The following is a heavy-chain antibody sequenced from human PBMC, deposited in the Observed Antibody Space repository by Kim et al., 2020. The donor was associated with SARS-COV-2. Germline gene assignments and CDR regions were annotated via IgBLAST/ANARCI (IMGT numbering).Heavy chain of an antibody. CDR1: GFTFGDYA. Sequence: GGSLRLSCAASGFTFGDYAMHWVRQAPGKGLEWVSGISWNSGSIGYADSVKGRFTISRDNAKNSLYLQMNSLRAEDTALYYCAKDLLCPYHSGSYGHLCYYYYGMDVWGQGTTVTVSS. CDR3: AKDLLCPYHSGSYGHLCYYYYGMDV. CDR2: ISWNSGSI. D-gene: IGHD1-26*01. V-gene: IGHV3-9*01. J-gene: IGHJ6*02.